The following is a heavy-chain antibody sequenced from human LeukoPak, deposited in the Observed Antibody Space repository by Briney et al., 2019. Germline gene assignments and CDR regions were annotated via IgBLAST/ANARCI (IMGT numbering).Heavy chain of an antibody. D-gene: IGHD4-11*01. CDR2: INYSGST. CDR3: ASRYDYSNYIDY. J-gene: IGHJ4*02. CDR1: GGSISSSSYY. V-gene: IGHV4-39*01. Sequence: SETLSLTCTVSGGSISSSSYYWGWIRQPPGKGLEWIGTINYSGSTYYNPSLKSRVTISVDTSKNQFSLKLSSVTAADTAVYYCASRYDYSNYIDYWGQGTLVTVSS.